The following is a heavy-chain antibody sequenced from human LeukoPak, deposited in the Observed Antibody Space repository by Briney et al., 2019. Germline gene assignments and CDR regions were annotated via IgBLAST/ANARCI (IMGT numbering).Heavy chain of an antibody. D-gene: IGHD3-10*01. Sequence: ASLKVSCMPSGYTFSTFDINWVRQAPGQGLEWMGWMKPNGGNTNYEQTFQGTLTMTMDTSISTAYMELSSLRSEDTAVYYCARGGILVQGVTILYGMDVWGQGTTVTVSS. J-gene: IGHJ6*02. CDR3: ARGGILVQGVTILYGMDV. V-gene: IGHV1-8*01. CDR1: GYTFSTFD. CDR2: MKPNGGNT.